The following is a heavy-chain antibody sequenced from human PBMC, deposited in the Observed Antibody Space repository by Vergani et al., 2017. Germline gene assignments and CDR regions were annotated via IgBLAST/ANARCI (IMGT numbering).Heavy chain of an antibody. CDR2: IYYSGST. D-gene: IGHD6-19*01. Sequence: QVQLQESGPGLVKHSQTLSLTCTVSGGSISSGDYYWSWIRQPPGKGLEWIGYIYYSGSTYYNPSLKSRVNISVDTSKNQFSLKLSSVTAADTAVYYCARAIKGSSGPHYFDYWGQGTLVTVSS. V-gene: IGHV4-30-4*08. CDR1: GGSISSGDYY. CDR3: ARAIKGSSGPHYFDY. J-gene: IGHJ4*02.